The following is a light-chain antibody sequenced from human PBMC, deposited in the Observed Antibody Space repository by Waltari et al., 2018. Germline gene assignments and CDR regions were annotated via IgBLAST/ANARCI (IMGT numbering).Light chain of an antibody. Sequence: LTQSPATLSLSPGERATLSCRASQSVSSNLAWYQQKPGQAPRLLIHSASSRATGIPDRSSGSGSGTEFTLTISSLEPEDVGVYHCYQHSSGYFTFGPGTKLDIK. CDR2: SAS. CDR1: QSVSSN. V-gene: IGKV3-11*01. CDR3: YQHSSGYFT. J-gene: IGKJ3*01.